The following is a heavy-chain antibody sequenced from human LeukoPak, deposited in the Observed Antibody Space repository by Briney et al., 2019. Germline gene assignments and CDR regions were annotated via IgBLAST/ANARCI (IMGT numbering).Heavy chain of an antibody. V-gene: IGHV3-23*01. CDR1: GFTFSSYA. Sequence: GGSLRLSCAASGFTFSSYAMSWVRQAPGKGLEWVSAISGSGGSAYYADSVKGRFTISRDNSKNTLYLQMNSLRAEDTAVYYCAMYYYGSGSYYTWGQGTLVTVSS. D-gene: IGHD3-10*01. J-gene: IGHJ4*02. CDR2: ISGSGGSA. CDR3: AMYYYGSGSYYT.